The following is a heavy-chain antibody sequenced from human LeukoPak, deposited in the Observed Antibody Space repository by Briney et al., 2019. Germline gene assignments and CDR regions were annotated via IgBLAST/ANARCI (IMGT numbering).Heavy chain of an antibody. CDR1: GGSISSYY. D-gene: IGHD3-10*01. V-gene: IGHV4-59*12. J-gene: IGHJ6*02. Sequence: SETLSLTCTVSGGSISSYYWSWIRQPPGKGLEWIGYIYYSGSTNYNPSLKSRVTISVNTSKNQFSLKLISVTAADTAAEYCARGGSRLLLWLGEQLHYYYYGMDVWGQGTTVTVSS. CDR3: ARGGSRLLLWLGEQLHYYYYGMDV. CDR2: IYYSGST.